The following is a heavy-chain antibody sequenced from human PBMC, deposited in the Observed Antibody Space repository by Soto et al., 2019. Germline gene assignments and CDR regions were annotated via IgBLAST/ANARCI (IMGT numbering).Heavy chain of an antibody. CDR2: IKQDGSEK. CDR3: ARHCSGGSCYGRPTDY. D-gene: IGHD2-15*01. V-gene: IGHV3-7*01. Sequence: GGSLRLSCAASGFTFSSYWMSWVRQAPGKGLEWVANIKQDGSEKYYVDSVKGRFTISRDNAKNSLYLQMNSLRAEDTAVYYCARHCSGGSCYGRPTDYWGQGTLVTVSS. J-gene: IGHJ4*02. CDR1: GFTFSSYW.